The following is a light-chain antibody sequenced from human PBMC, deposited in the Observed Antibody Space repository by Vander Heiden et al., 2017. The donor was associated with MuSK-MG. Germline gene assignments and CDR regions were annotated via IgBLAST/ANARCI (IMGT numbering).Light chain of an antibody. CDR1: QDIGRS. V-gene: IGKV1-NL1*01. J-gene: IGKJ2*01. CDR3: QQYYSAPYT. CDR2: AAT. Sequence: DIQMTQSPSSLSASVGDRVTITCRASQDIGRSLAWYQQKPGQVPKLLLHAATVLESGVPSRFSGSGSGTDNTLTINNLQPEDFATYYCQQYYSAPYTFGQGTKLDIK.